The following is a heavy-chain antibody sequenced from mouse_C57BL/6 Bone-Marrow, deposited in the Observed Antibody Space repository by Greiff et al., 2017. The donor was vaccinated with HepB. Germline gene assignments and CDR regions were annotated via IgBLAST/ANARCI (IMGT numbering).Heavy chain of an antibody. D-gene: IGHD3-2*02. V-gene: IGHV1-55*01. CDR1: GYTFTSYW. Sequence: QVQLQQPGAELVKPGASVKMSCKASGYTFTSYWITWVKQRPGQGLEWIGDIYPGSGSTKYNEKFKSKATLTADTSSSTAYMQLSSLTSEDSAVYYCAREATWGQGTLVTVSA. CDR2: IYPGSGST. CDR3: AREAT. J-gene: IGHJ3*01.